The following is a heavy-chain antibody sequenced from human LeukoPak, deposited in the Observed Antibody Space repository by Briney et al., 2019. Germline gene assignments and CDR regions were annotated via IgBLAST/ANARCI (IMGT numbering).Heavy chain of an antibody. D-gene: IGHD3-10*01. J-gene: IGHJ4*02. V-gene: IGHV1-46*01. CDR3: ARDRGAIYCSGSYYFDY. Sequence: GASVKVSCKASGYTFTSYYMHWVRQAPGQGLEWTGIINPSGGSTSYAQKFQGRVTMTRDTSTSTVYMELSSLRSEDTAVYYCARDRGAIYCSGSYYFDYWGQGTLVTVSS. CDR1: GYTFTSYY. CDR2: INPSGGST.